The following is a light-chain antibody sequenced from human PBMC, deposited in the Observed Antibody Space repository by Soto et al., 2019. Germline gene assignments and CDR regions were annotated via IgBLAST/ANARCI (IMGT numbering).Light chain of an antibody. CDR2: HVS. CDR3: SSYTNSNTFV. V-gene: IGLV2-14*03. Sequence: QSALTQPASVSGSPGQSITISCAGTSSDVGAYNYVSWYQQHPGKAPKLMIYHVSDRPSGVSDRFSGSKSGNTASLTISGLQAGDEADYYCSSYTNSNTFVFGTGTKVTVL. J-gene: IGLJ1*01. CDR1: SSDVGAYNY.